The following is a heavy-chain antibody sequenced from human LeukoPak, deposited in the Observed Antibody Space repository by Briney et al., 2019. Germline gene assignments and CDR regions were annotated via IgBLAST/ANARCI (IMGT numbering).Heavy chain of an antibody. D-gene: IGHD2-15*01. CDR3: ASRSSVAASGPG. CDR2: ISWDGGST. Sequence: GGSLRLSCSTSGFTFDEYTLHWVRQAPGKGLEWVSLISWDGGSTYYADSVKGRFTISRDNAKNSLYLQMSSLRAEDTALYYCASRSSVAASGPGWGQGILVTVSS. V-gene: IGHV3-43*01. CDR1: GFTFDEYT. J-gene: IGHJ4*02.